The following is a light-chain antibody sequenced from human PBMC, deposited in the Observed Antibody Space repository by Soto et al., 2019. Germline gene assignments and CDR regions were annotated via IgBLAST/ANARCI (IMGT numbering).Light chain of an antibody. CDR1: SSDIGGFNS. Sequence: QSALTQPASVSGSPGQSITISCTGTSSDIGGFNSVSWYQQHPGKVPRLMIFEVSNRPSGVSNRFSGSKSGNTASLTISGLQADDEDDYYCYSYTSSTSYVFGTGTKLTVL. CDR2: EVS. CDR3: YSYTSSTSYV. J-gene: IGLJ1*01. V-gene: IGLV2-14*01.